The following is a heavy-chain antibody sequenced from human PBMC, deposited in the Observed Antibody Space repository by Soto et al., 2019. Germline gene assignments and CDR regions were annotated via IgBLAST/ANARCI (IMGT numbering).Heavy chain of an antibody. CDR3: TKSDGCGGGACYTGTYYYFDV. CDR2: ISESGHHT. J-gene: IGHJ2*01. Sequence: LRLSCAASGFPSSTYALNWVRQAPGKGPEWVSTISESGHHTHYADSVKGRFTISRDKSKNTLSLQMNSLRVDDTAIYYCTKSDGCGGGACYTGTYYYFDVWGRGTLVTVSS. D-gene: IGHD3-16*02. V-gene: IGHV3-23*01. CDR1: GFPSSTYA.